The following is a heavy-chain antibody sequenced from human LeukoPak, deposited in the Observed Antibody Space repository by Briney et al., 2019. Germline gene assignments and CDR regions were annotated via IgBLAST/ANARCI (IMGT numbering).Heavy chain of an antibody. Sequence: PSETLSLTCTVSGGSISSHYWSWIRQPPGKGLEWIGYIYRSGGTNYNPSVRSRVSISLDTSKNQFSLELRSVTAADTAVYFCARRYASGWSPTFDYWGQGILVTVST. D-gene: IGHD6-19*01. CDR3: ARRYASGWSPTFDY. CDR1: GGSISSHY. CDR2: IYRSGGT. V-gene: IGHV4-59*11. J-gene: IGHJ4*02.